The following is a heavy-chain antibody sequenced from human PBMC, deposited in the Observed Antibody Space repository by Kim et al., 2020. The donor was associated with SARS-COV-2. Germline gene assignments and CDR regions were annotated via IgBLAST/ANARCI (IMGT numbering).Heavy chain of an antibody. CDR2: ISYSGTT. Sequence: SETLSLTCSVSGGSISSRTYYWGWIRQPPGKGLEWIGSISYSGTTFSNPTLRSRVSISGDTSKNRFSLKLSSVTAADTAVYYCVRQGYDVLSGNFDRDIWGQGLWSPS. D-gene: IGHD3-3*01. J-gene: IGHJ3*02. V-gene: IGHV4-39*01. CDR1: GGSISSRTYY. CDR3: VRQGYDVLSGNFDRDI.